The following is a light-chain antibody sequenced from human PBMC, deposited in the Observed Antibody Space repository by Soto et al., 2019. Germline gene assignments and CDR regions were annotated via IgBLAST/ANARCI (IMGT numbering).Light chain of an antibody. CDR1: QDIGNY. V-gene: IGKV1-33*01. J-gene: IGKJ2*01. CDR3: QQYDTLPPYT. Sequence: DIQMTQSPSSLSASVGDRVTIACQANQDIGNYLNWYQQKPGKAPRLLIYDASNLEIGVPSRFSGSGSGTDFTFTIGNLQPEDIATYYCQQYDTLPPYTFGQGTKVDIK. CDR2: DAS.